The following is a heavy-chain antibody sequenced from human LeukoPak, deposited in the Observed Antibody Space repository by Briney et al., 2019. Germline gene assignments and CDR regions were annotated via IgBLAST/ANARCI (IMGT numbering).Heavy chain of an antibody. D-gene: IGHD3-10*01. CDR1: GGSISSYY. Sequence: SETLSLTCTVSGGSISSYYWSWIRQPAGKGLEWIGRIYTSGSTNYSPSLKSRVTMSVDTSKNQFSLKLSSVTAADTAVYYCARDQSITMVRGVIITLDGMDVWGQGTTVTVSS. J-gene: IGHJ6*02. CDR3: ARDQSITMVRGVIITLDGMDV. CDR2: IYTSGST. V-gene: IGHV4-4*07.